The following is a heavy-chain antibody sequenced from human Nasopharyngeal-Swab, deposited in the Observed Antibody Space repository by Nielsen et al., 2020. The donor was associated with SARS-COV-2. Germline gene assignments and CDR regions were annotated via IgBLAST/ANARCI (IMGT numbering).Heavy chain of an antibody. CDR3: AKDIRGYYDFSP. CDR1: GFTFSKFW. Sequence: GESPKISCAASGFTFSKFWMNWVRQAPGKGLEWVANIKEDGSEAHYVGSVRGRFTISRDNAENSLYLQMNSLRAEDTAVYYCAKDIRGYYDFSPWGLGTLVTVAS. V-gene: IGHV3-7*03. D-gene: IGHD3-3*01. J-gene: IGHJ5*02. CDR2: IKEDGSEA.